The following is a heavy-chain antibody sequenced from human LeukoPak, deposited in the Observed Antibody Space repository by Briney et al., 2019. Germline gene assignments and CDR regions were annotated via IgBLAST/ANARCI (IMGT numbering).Heavy chain of an antibody. CDR1: GYTFTTYC. CDR3: AREVHDYVWGSQHDAFDI. J-gene: IGHJ3*02. D-gene: IGHD3-16*01. CDR2: IDPSDGTT. V-gene: IGHV1-46*01. Sequence: GASVKVSCKASGYTFTTYCMHWVRQAPGQGLEWMGLIDPSDGTTTYAQKFQGRVAMTSDTSTSTVYMELSSLSSGDTAVYYCAREVHDYVWGSQHDAFDIWGQGTMVTVSS.